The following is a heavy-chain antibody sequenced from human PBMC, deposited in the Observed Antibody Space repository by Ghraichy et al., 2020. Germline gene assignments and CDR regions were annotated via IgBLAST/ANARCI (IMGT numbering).Heavy chain of an antibody. CDR1: GFTFNNAW. Sequence: LSLTCVASGFTFNNAWMSWVRQAPGKGLEWVGRIKTKSDGGTVDHAMSVKGRFTVSRDDSENTLFLQMNNLKDEDTGMYFCATSFYDSSGYRHWGQGTLVTVSS. J-gene: IGHJ4*02. CDR2: IKTKSDGGTV. D-gene: IGHD3-22*01. V-gene: IGHV3-15*01. CDR3: ATSFYDSSGYRH.